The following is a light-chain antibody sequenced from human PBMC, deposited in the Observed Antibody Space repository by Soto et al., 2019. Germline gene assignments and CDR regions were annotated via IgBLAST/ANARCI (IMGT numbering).Light chain of an antibody. CDR3: QQYGSSRWT. J-gene: IGKJ1*01. V-gene: IGKV3-20*01. CDR1: QGVSSSH. Sequence: EIVLTQSPGTLSLSPGERATLSCRASQGVSSSHLAWYQQKPGQAPRLLIYGASSTATGIPARFSGSGSGTDFPLTTSRLEPEDFAVYYGQQYGSSRWTCGQGPKVEIK. CDR2: GAS.